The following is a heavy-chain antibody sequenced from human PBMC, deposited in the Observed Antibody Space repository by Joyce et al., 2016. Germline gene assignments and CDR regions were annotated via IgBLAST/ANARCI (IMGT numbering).Heavy chain of an antibody. CDR1: GGSISSAHW. CDR3: ARNGAYSQDS. CDR2: IYLGGGT. D-gene: IGHD5-12*01. Sequence: QVQLQESGPGLVKPSGPLSLTCAVSGGSISSAHWWSWVRQPPGKGLGWIGGIYLGGGTTYNPSLKSRVTISVDKSKNQLSLKMNSVTAADTAVYYCARNGAYSQDSWGQGTLVTVSS. J-gene: IGHJ5*01. V-gene: IGHV4-4*02.